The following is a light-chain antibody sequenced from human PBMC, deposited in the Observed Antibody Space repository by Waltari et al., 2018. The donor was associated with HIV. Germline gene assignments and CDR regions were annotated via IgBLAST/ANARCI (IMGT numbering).Light chain of an antibody. J-gene: IGKJ4*01. CDR1: QSLLHSNGYNY. CDR2: LGS. V-gene: IGKV2-28*01. CDR3: MQPLQLPLT. Sequence: EIVMTQSPLSLPVTPGEPASFSCRSSQSLLHSNGYNYLDWYLQRPGQSPQLLIYLGSNRASGVPDRFSGSGSGTEFTLTISRVEAEDVGVYYCMQPLQLPLTVGGGTKVEIK.